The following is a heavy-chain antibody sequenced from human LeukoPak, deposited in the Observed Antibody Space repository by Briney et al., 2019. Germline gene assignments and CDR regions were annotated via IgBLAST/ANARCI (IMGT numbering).Heavy chain of an antibody. CDR1: GGSISSYY. CDR2: IYYSGST. Sequence: SETLSLTCTVSGGSISSYYWSWIRQPPWKGLEWIGYIYYSGSTNYNPSLKSRVTISVDTSKNQFSLKLSSVTAADTAVYYCARVPHYLIGGVLRELDYWGQGTLVTVSS. V-gene: IGHV4-59*01. D-gene: IGHD3-16*01. CDR3: ARVPHYLIGGVLRELDY. J-gene: IGHJ4*02.